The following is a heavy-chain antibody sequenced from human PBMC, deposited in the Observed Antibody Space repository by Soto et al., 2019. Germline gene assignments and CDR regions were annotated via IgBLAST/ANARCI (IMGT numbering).Heavy chain of an antibody. CDR1: GFTFTSYA. D-gene: IGHD4-17*01. Sequence: GGSLRLSCAASGFTFTSYAMTWVRQAPGKGLEWVSGISDAGGSKSYADSVKGRFTISRDNSRNTLYLHLKRLRAEDTAVYYCAKIHGDDYYHVMDVWGRGNTVTVSS. CDR3: AKIHGDDYYHVMDV. J-gene: IGHJ6*02. CDR2: ISDAGGSK. V-gene: IGHV3-23*01.